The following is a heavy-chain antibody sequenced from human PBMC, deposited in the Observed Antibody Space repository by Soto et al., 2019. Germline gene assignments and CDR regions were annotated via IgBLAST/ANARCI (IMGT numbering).Heavy chain of an antibody. J-gene: IGHJ4*02. V-gene: IGHV3-30*18. CDR2: ILYDGSNK. Sequence: PGGSLRLSCAASGFTFSSYRMHWVRQAPGKGLEWVAGILYDGSNKNHADSVKGRFTISRDNSKNTLYLQMNSLRSDDTAVYYCAKPLNDFWSGYATPFFDYWGQGILVTVSS. CDR3: AKPLNDFWSGYATPFFDY. D-gene: IGHD3-3*01. CDR1: GFTFSSYR.